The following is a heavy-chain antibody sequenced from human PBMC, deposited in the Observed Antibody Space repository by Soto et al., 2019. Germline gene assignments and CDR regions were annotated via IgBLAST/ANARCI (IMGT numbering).Heavy chain of an antibody. D-gene: IGHD2-2*01. CDR1: GGSVSSGDHY. V-gene: IGHV4-30-4*01. CDR2: LFYSGTC. CDR3: ARITSAFDH. Sequence: QVQLQESGPGLVNPSQTLSLACTASGGSVSSGDHYWSWIRQPPGKGLECIGYLFYSGTCYYNTSLKSRVTISVATSKNQFSLKLNSVTAADTAVYYWARITSAFDHWGQGTLGTVSS. J-gene: IGHJ5*02.